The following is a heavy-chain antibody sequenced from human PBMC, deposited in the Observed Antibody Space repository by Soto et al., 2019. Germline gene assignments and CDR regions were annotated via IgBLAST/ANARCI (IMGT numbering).Heavy chain of an antibody. J-gene: IGHJ4*02. V-gene: IGHV4-30-4*08. CDR1: GCSITSSKHY. Sequence: PSETLSLTCTVSGCSITSSKHYWSWIRQHPGKGLEWIGYIYLSGFTYSNPSLKSRVSMSIDTSKNEFSLKLSSVTAADTAVYHCAKGFGNYWAFDYWGQGTLVTVSS. CDR3: AKGFGNYWAFDY. CDR2: IYLSGFT. D-gene: IGHD1-26*01.